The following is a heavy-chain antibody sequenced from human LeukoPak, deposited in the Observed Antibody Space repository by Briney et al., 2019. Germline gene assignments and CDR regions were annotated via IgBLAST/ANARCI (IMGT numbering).Heavy chain of an antibody. D-gene: IGHD6-19*01. V-gene: IGHV1-46*01. CDR1: GYTFTSYY. CDR3: AKDIRSGCYLCAFDI. J-gene: IGHJ3*02. Sequence: ASVKVSCKASGYTFTSYYMHWVRQAPGQGLEWMGIINPSGGSTSYAQKFQGRVTMTRDMSTSTVYMELNSLRAEDTAVYYCAKDIRSGCYLCAFDIWGQGTRVTVSS. CDR2: INPSGGST.